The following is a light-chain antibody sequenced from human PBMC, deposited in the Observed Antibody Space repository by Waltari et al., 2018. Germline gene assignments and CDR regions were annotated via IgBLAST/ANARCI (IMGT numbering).Light chain of an antibody. CDR3: QQYDSSPMYT. V-gene: IGKV3-20*01. CDR1: QSVSSIY. J-gene: IGKJ2*01. Sequence: EIVLTQSPGTLSLSPGERATLSCRASQSVSSIYLAWYQQKPGQAPRLLLYVASSRATGIPDRFSGSGSATDFTLTISRLEPEDFAVYYCQQYDSSPMYTFGQGTKLEIK. CDR2: VAS.